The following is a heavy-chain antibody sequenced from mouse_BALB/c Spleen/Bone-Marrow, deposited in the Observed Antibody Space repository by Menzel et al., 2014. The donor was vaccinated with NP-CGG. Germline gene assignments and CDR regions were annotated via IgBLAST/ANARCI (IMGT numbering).Heavy chain of an antibody. D-gene: IGHD3-3*01. CDR3: ARHRDAMDY. Sequence: EVNVVESGGDLVKPGGSLKLSCAASGFTFXSYGMSWVRQTPDKRLEWVATISSGGSYTYYPDSVKGRFTISRDNAKNTLYLQMSSLKSEDTAMYYCARHRDAMDYWGQGTSITVSS. J-gene: IGHJ4*01. CDR1: GFTFXSYG. CDR2: ISSGGSYT. V-gene: IGHV5-6*01.